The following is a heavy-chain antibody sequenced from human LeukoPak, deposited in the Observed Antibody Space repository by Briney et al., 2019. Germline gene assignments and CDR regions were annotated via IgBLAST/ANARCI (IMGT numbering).Heavy chain of an antibody. CDR2: IYHSGST. J-gene: IGHJ5*02. Sequence: PSETLSLTCTVSNGSINNYYWSWVRQSPGKGPEWIGYIYHSGSTKYNPSLQSRVTISVDMSNNQFSLKLSSVTAADTAIYYCARGGTTAGKSNWLDPSGQATLVTASS. V-gene: IGHV4-59*01. CDR1: NGSINNYY. D-gene: IGHD6-13*01. CDR3: ARGGTTAGKSNWLDP.